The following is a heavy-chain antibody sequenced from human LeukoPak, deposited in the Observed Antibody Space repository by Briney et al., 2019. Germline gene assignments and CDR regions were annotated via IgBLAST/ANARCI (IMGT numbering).Heavy chain of an antibody. CDR1: GGSISSSSYY. CDR2: IYYSGST. CDR3: ATIYCSGGSCYPLWYYYYGMDV. D-gene: IGHD2-15*01. V-gene: IGHV4-39*01. J-gene: IGHJ6*02. Sequence: PSETLSLTCTVSGGSISSSSYYWGWIRQPPGQGLAWIGSIYYSGSTYYNPSLKSRVTISVDTSKSQFSLKLSSVTAADTAVYYCATIYCSGGSCYPLWYYYYGMDVWGQGTTVTVSS.